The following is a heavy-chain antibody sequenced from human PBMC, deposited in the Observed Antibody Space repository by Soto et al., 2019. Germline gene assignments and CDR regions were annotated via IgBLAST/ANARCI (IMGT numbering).Heavy chain of an antibody. J-gene: IGHJ1*01. Sequence: ASVKVSCKASGYKFTTYFIHWVRQAPGQGLEWMGMIHPSGDTGYAQKFRGRVTMTIDTSTTTGYMELRNLTSEDAAMYFSVRGYCTTSPCSGDFQFWGQGTLVTVSS. V-gene: IGHV1-46*01. CDR2: IHPSGDT. CDR3: VRGYCTTSPCSGDFQF. D-gene: IGHD2-15*01. CDR1: GYKFTTYF.